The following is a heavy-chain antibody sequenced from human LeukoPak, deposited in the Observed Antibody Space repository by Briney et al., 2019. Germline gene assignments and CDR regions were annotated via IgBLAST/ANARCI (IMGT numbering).Heavy chain of an antibody. J-gene: IGHJ4*02. V-gene: IGHV3-33*01. CDR3: ARDFYSSSWSGLTSTYFDY. D-gene: IGHD6-13*01. CDR1: GFTFSSYG. Sequence: GGSLRLSCAASGFTFSSYGMHWVRQAPGKGLEWVAVIWYDGSNKYYADSVKGRFTISRDNSKNTLYLQMNSLRAEDTAVYYCARDFYSSSWSGLTSTYFDYWGQGTLVTVSS. CDR2: IWYDGSNK.